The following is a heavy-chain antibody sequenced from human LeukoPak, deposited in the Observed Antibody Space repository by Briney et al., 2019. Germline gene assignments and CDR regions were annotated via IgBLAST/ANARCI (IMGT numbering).Heavy chain of an antibody. Sequence: GGSLRLSCAASGFTSSNYGMHWVRQAPGKGLEWVAVISYDGSNKDYADSVKGRFTISRENSKNTLYLQMNSLRAEDTAVYYCARDRGRYSGYDYSDYWGQGTLVTVSS. CDR2: ISYDGSNK. V-gene: IGHV3-30*03. CDR1: GFTSSNYG. D-gene: IGHD5-12*01. J-gene: IGHJ4*02. CDR3: ARDRGRYSGYDYSDY.